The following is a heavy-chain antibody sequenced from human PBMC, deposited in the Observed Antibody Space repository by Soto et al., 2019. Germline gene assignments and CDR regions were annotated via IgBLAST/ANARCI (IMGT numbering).Heavy chain of an antibody. V-gene: IGHV3-21*01. D-gene: IGHD2-15*01. CDR2: ISSSSSYI. CDR3: APWFAEGYCSGGSCYPIDY. J-gene: IGHJ4*02. CDR1: GFTFSSYS. Sequence: EVQLVESGGGLVKPGGSLRLSCAASGFTFSSYSMNWVRQAPGKGLEWVSSISSSSSYIYYADSVKGRFTISRDNAKNSLYLQMNRLRADDTAVYYCAPWFAEGYCSGGSCYPIDYWGQGTLVTVSS.